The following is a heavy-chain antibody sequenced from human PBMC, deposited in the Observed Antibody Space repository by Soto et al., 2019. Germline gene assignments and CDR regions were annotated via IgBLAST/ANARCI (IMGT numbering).Heavy chain of an antibody. CDR1: GFTFGDHS. CDR2: IRSKAYGGTM. D-gene: IGHD3-10*01. CDR3: SRFYGSVRGCDY. J-gene: IGHJ4*02. Sequence: GGSLRLSCAASGFTFGDHSMNWFRQAPGKGLEWVGFIRSKAYGGTMEYAASVKGRFTISRDDSRAITYLQMDSLNTEDTAVYYCSRFYGSVRGCDYWGQGTLVTVSS. V-gene: IGHV3-49*03.